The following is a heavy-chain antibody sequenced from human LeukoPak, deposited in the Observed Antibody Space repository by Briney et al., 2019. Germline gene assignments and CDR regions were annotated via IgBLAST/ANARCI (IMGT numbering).Heavy chain of an antibody. CDR1: GGTFSSYA. CDR3: ARDGAHYDILTGYYKRDYGFDY. J-gene: IGHJ4*02. V-gene: IGHV1-69*01. Sequence: ASVKVSCKASGGTFSSYAISGVRQAPGQGLEWMGGIIPIFGTANYAQKFQGRVTITAGESTSTAYMELSSLRSEDTAVYYCARDGAHYDILTGYYKRDYGFDYWGQGTLVTVSS. D-gene: IGHD3-9*01. CDR2: IIPIFGTA.